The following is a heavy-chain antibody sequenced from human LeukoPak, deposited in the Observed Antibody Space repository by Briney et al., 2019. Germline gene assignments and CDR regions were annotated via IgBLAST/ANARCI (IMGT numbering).Heavy chain of an antibody. CDR2: INPNSGGT. CDR1: GYTFTGHY. J-gene: IGHJ4*02. Sequence: GASVKVSCKASGYTFTGHYMHWVRQAPGQGLEWMGWINPNSGGTNYAQKFQGRVTMTRDTSISTAYMELSRLRSDDTAVYYCAAKSRLTMVRGGDLPTLDYWGQGTLVTVSS. D-gene: IGHD3-10*01. V-gene: IGHV1-2*02. CDR3: AAKSRLTMVRGGDLPTLDY.